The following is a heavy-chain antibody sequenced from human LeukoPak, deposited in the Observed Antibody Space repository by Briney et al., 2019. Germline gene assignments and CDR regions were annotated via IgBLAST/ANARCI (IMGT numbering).Heavy chain of an antibody. D-gene: IGHD3-10*01. Sequence: SETLSLTCTVSGGSISSFYWSWIRQPAGKGLEWIGRIYTSGSTNYNPSLKSRVTMSVDTSKNQFSLKLSSVTAADTAVFYCVRYVVYGSGIYYFDYWGQGTLVTVSS. V-gene: IGHV4-4*07. CDR1: GGSISSFY. CDR3: VRYVVYGSGIYYFDY. J-gene: IGHJ4*02. CDR2: IYTSGST.